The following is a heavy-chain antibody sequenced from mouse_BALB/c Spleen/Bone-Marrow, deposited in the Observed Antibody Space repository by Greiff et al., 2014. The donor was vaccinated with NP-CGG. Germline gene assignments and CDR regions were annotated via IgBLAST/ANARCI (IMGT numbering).Heavy chain of an antibody. Sequence: QVQLQQSGAELVKPGASVKLSCKTSGYTFTSYWIQWVKQRPGQGLGWIGEIFPGTGTTYYNEKFKGKATLTIDTSSSTAYMQLSSLTSEDSAVYFCAREGSRLRGYFDVRGAGTTVTVSS. J-gene: IGHJ1*01. CDR3: AREGSRLRGYFDV. CDR1: GYTFTSYW. V-gene: IGHV1S132*01. D-gene: IGHD1-1*01. CDR2: IFPGTGTT.